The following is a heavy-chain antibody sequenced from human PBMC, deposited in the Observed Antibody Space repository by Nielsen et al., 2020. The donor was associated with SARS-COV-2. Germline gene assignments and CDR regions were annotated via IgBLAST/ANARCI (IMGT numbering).Heavy chain of an antibody. D-gene: IGHD3-22*01. J-gene: IGHJ3*02. CDR3: AKDLGDGYDSSGYYSDAFDI. CDR1: GFTFDDYA. V-gene: IGHV3-9*01. Sequence: SLKISCAASGFTFDDYAMHWVRQAPGKGLEWVSGISWNSGSIGYADSVKGRFTISRDNAKNSLYLQMNSLRAEDTALYYCAKDLGDGYDSSGYYSDAFDIWGQGTMVTVSS. CDR2: ISWNSGSI.